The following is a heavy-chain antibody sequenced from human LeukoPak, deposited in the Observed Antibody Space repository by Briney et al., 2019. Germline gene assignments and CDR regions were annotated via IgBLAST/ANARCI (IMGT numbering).Heavy chain of an antibody. J-gene: IGHJ5*02. CDR1: GFTFSSYG. CDR3: AREIMITFGGVIAYWFDP. Sequence: PGRSLRPSCAASGFTFSSYGMHWVRQAPGKGLEWVAVIWYDGSNKYYADSVKGRFTISRDNSKNTLYLQMNSLRAEDTAVYYCAREIMITFGGVIAYWFDPWGQGTLVTVSS. CDR2: IWYDGSNK. D-gene: IGHD3-16*01. V-gene: IGHV3-33*01.